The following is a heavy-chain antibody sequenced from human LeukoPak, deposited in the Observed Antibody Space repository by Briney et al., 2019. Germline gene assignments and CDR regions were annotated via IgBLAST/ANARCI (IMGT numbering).Heavy chain of an antibody. CDR3: ARDTYYYDSSGYFSADEYFQH. CDR1: GFTFSSYA. CDR2: ISYDGSNK. V-gene: IGHV3-30-3*01. D-gene: IGHD3-22*01. Sequence: GSLRLSCAASGFTFSSYAMHWVRQAPGKGLEWVAVISYDGSNKYYADSVKGRFTISRDNSKNTLYLQMNSLRAEDTAVYYCARDTYYYDSSGYFSADEYFQHWGQGTLVTVSS. J-gene: IGHJ1*01.